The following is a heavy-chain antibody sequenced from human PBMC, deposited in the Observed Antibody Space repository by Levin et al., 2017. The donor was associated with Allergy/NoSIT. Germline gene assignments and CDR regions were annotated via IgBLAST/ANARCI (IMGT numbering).Heavy chain of an antibody. Sequence: PGGSLRLSCAASGFTFSSYAMHWVRQAPGKWLEWVAVISFDGINKYYVDSVKGRFTISRDNSKNTLYLQMSSLRAEDTAVYYCARGIVVITTLTYYFDYWGQGTLVTVSS. D-gene: IGHD3-22*01. V-gene: IGHV3-30*04. CDR3: ARGIVVITTLTYYFDY. CDR1: GFTFSSYA. CDR2: ISFDGINK. J-gene: IGHJ4*02.